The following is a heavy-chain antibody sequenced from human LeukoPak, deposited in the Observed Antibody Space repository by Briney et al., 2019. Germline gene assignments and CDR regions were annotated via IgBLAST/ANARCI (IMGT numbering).Heavy chain of an antibody. J-gene: IGHJ4*02. CDR1: GYSFTSYW. D-gene: IGHD3-22*01. Sequence: GESLKISCKGSGYSFTSYWSGWVRQMPGKGLEWMGIIYPGDSDTRYSPSFQGQVTISADKSISTAYLQWSSLKASDTAMYYCARQGGLYYYDSSGSKYYFDYWGQGTLVTVSS. CDR2: IYPGDSDT. V-gene: IGHV5-51*01. CDR3: ARQGGLYYYDSSGSKYYFDY.